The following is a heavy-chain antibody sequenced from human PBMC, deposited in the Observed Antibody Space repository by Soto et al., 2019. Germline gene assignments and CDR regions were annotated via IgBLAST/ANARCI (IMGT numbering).Heavy chain of an antibody. D-gene: IGHD3-22*01. Sequence: SETLSLTCTVSGGSISSYYWTWIRQPPGKGLEWIGSIYYTGSTNYSPSLKSRVTISVDTSKNQFSLRLSSVTAADTAVYYCARAPCGPYDSSGYYDYWGQGTLVTVSS. J-gene: IGHJ4*02. CDR1: GGSISSYY. V-gene: IGHV4-59*01. CDR3: ARAPCGPYDSSGYYDY. CDR2: IYYTGST.